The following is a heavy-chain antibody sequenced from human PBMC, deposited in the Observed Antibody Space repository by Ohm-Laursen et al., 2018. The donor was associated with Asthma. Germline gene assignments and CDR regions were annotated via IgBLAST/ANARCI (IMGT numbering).Heavy chain of an antibody. J-gene: IGHJ3*02. Sequence: SSVKVSCKASGGTFSSYAISWVRQAPGQGLEWMGGIIPIFGTANYAQKFQGRATITADESTSTAYMELSSLRSEDTALYYCAKSYNWNYVGGAFDIWGQGTMVTVSS. CDR2: IIPIFGTA. D-gene: IGHD1-7*01. CDR3: AKSYNWNYVGGAFDI. CDR1: GGTFSSYA. V-gene: IGHV1-69*01.